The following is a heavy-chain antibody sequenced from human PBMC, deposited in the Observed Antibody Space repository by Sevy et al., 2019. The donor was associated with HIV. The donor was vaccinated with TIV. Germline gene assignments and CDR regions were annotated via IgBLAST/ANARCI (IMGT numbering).Heavy chain of an antibody. V-gene: IGHV3-15*01. J-gene: IGHJ4*02. CDR1: GFTFNNYA. D-gene: IGHD3-22*01. CDR2: IKSKTDGGTT. Sequence: GGSLRLSCAASGFTFNNYAMSWVRQAPGKGLEWVGRIKSKTDGGTTDYAAPVKGRFTISRDDSKNTLYLQMNSLKTEDTAVYYCTTGPYYYDSSGYSDYWGQGTLVTVSS. CDR3: TTGPYYYDSSGYSDY.